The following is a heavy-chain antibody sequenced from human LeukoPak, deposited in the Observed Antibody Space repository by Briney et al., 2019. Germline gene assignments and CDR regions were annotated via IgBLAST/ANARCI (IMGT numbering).Heavy chain of an antibody. CDR3: AKDKGDYSSSSSSYNWFDP. V-gene: IGHV3-23*01. CDR1: GFTFRSYA. D-gene: IGHD6-6*01. J-gene: IGHJ5*02. CDR2: ISGSGGST. Sequence: TGGSLRLSCAASGFTFRSYAMGWVRQAPGKGLEWVSAISGSGGSTYYADSVKGRFTISRDNSKNTMYLQMNSLRAEDTAVYYCAKDKGDYSSSSSSYNWFDPWGQGTLVTVSS.